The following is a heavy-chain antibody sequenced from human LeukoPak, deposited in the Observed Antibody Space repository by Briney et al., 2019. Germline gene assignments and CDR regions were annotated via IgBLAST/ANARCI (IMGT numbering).Heavy chain of an antibody. J-gene: IGHJ4*02. Sequence: GGSLRLSCAASGFTFSRYWMSWVRQAPGKGLEWVANIKEDGSRNHYVDSVKGRFTISRDNAKNSLYLQMNSLRAEDTAVYYCARQLSGWYGADPYWGQGTLVTVSS. CDR1: GFTFSRYW. V-gene: IGHV3-7*05. CDR3: ARQLSGWYGADPY. D-gene: IGHD6-19*01. CDR2: IKEDGSRN.